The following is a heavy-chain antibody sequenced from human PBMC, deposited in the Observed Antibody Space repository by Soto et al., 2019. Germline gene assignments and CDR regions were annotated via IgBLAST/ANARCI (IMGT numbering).Heavy chain of an antibody. CDR2: ISSSSSTI. J-gene: IGHJ6*02. D-gene: IGHD3-16*01. CDR3: ARDRSVTSPNDGMDV. CDR1: GFTVSSYI. Sequence: LRLSCAASGFTVSSYIMNWFRQSPGKGLEWVSYISSSSSTIYYADSVKGRFTISRDNAKNSLYLQMNSLRDEDTAVYYCARDRSVTSPNDGMDVWGQGTTVTVSS. V-gene: IGHV3-48*02.